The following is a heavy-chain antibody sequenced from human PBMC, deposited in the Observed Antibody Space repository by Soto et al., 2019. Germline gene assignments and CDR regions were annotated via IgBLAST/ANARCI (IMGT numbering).Heavy chain of an antibody. J-gene: IGHJ4*02. CDR3: ARRWVDMGTGPFDG. CDR2: IDPSDSYT. Sequence: VESLQISCKGSGYSFTSYWISWVRQIPWKGLEWMGRIDPSDSYTNYSPSLQGHVTISADKSISTAYLQWSSLKASDTAMYYCARRWVDMGTGPFDGGGQGTRVTVS. V-gene: IGHV5-10-1*01. D-gene: IGHD5-12*01. CDR1: GYSFTSYW.